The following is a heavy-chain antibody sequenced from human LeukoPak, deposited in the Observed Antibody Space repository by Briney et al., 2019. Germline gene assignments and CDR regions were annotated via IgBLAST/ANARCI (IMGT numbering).Heavy chain of an antibody. CDR1: GFTLSSYG. Sequence: PGRSLRLSCAPSGFTLSSYGMHCVRQAPGKGLGWVAVIWYDGSNKNYADSVKGRFTITRDNSKNTLYLQMNSLRAEDTAVYYCARWVEMATIDYFDYWGQGTLVTVSS. D-gene: IGHD5-24*01. CDR2: IWYDGSNK. V-gene: IGHV3-33*01. J-gene: IGHJ4*02. CDR3: ARWVEMATIDYFDY.